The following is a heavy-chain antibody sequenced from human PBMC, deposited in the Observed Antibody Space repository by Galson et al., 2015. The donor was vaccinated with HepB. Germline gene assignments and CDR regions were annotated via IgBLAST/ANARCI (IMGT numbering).Heavy chain of an antibody. CDR2: MNPNSGNT. J-gene: IGHJ6*02. D-gene: IGHD2-2*01. CDR1: GYTFTSYD. V-gene: IGHV1-8*01. CDR3: ARGPLVFVVVQYYYYYYGMDV. Sequence: SVKVSCKASGYTFTSYDINWVRQATGQGLEWMGWMNPNSGNTGYAQKFQGRVTMTRNTSISTAYMELSSLRSEDTAVYYCARGPLVFVVVQYYYYYYGMDVWGQGTTVTVSS.